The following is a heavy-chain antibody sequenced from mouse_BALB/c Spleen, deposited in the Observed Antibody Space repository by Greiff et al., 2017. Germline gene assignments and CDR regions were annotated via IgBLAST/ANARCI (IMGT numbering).Heavy chain of an antibody. CDR3: AIDRGTTVVDWYFDV. Sequence: EVQLQQSGPGLVKPSQSLSLTCSVTGYSITSGYYWNWIRQFPGNKLEWMGDISYDGSNNYHPSLKNRTSITRDTSKNQFFLKLNSVTTEDTATYYCAIDRGTTVVDWYFDVWGAGTTVTVAS. D-gene: IGHD1-1*01. CDR1: GYSITSGYY. V-gene: IGHV3-6*02. CDR2: ISYDGSN. J-gene: IGHJ1*01.